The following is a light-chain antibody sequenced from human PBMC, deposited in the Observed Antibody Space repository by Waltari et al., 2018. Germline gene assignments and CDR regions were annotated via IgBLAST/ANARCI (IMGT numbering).Light chain of an antibody. V-gene: IGLV8-61*01. Sequence: QTVVTQEPSLSVSPGGTVTLTCALTSGSLPSTSYTRWYQQSPGQAPRTLVYKTNSRSSGVPDRFSGSVLGNKAALTISGAQADDESVYYCLLYMGSGIWVFGGGTKLTVL. CDR2: KTN. CDR3: LLYMGSGIWV. J-gene: IGLJ3*02. CDR1: SGSLPSTSY.